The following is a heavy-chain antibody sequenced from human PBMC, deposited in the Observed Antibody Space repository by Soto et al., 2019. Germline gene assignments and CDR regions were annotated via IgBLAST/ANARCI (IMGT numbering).Heavy chain of an antibody. CDR3: AKRRGAGGHFDY. D-gene: IGHD2-15*01. Sequence: DVQLLESGGGLVQPEWSLRLSCAASGFTFSSYAMGWVRQGPGKGLEWVAVVSIGGSTHYADSVRGRFTISRDNSKNTLSLQSNSLTAEDTAVYFCAKRRGAGGHFDYWGQGALVTVS. V-gene: IGHV3-23*01. CDR1: GFTFSSYA. J-gene: IGHJ4*02. CDR2: VSIGGST.